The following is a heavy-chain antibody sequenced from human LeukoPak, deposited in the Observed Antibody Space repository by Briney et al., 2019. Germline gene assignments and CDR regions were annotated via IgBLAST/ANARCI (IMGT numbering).Heavy chain of an antibody. CDR1: GGSISSSSYY. D-gene: IGHD6-13*01. V-gene: IGHV4-39*07. CDR2: IYYSGST. Sequence: SETLSLTCTVSGGSISSSSYYWGWIRQPPGKGLEWIGSIYYSGSTYYNPSLKSRVTISVDTSKNQFSLKLSSVTAADTAVYYCANCIAAAGLHCDYWGQGTLVTVSS. CDR3: ANCIAAAGLHCDY. J-gene: IGHJ4*02.